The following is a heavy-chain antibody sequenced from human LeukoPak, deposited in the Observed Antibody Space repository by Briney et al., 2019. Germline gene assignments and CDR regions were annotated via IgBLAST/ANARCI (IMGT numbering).Heavy chain of an antibody. V-gene: IGHV4-59*01. CDR3: ARALAAAGISYYYYYYMDV. D-gene: IGHD6-13*01. CDR1: GGSISNYY. Sequence: PSETLSLTCTVSGGSISNYYWTWIRQPPGKGLEWIGYIFYSGRTDYNPSLRSRVTISVDASKNQFSLKLSSVTAADTAVYYCARALAAAGISYYYYYYMDVWGKGTTVTVSS. CDR2: IFYSGRT. J-gene: IGHJ6*03.